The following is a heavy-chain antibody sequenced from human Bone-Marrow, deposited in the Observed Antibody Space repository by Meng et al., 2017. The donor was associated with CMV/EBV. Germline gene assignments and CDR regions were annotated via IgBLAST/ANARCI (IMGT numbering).Heavy chain of an antibody. V-gene: IGHV1-8*03. D-gene: IGHD2-2*01. CDR1: GYTFTRND. Sequence: ASVKVSCKTSGYTFTRNDINWVRQATGQGLEWMGWMNPNSGNTGYAQKFQGRVTITRDTSISTAYMELSSLRSEDTAVYYCARGKRPSVPWGYQLLNIFDPWGQGTLVTVSS. CDR2: MNPNSGNT. J-gene: IGHJ5*02. CDR3: ARGKRPSVPWGYQLLNIFDP.